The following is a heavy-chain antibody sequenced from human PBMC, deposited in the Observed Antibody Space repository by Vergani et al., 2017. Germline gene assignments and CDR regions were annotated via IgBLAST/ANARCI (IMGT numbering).Heavy chain of an antibody. V-gene: IGHV3-30-3*01. D-gene: IGHD1-7*01. CDR1: GCTFSSYA. CDR3: ARDIGGGTGTTHDY. CDR2: ISYDGSNK. Sequence: QVQLVESGGGVVQPGRSLRLSCAASGCTFSSYAMHWVRQAPGTGLEWVAVISYDGSNKYYADSVKGRFTISRDNSKNTLYLQMNSLRAEDTAVYYCARDIGGGTGTTHDYWGQGTLITVSS. J-gene: IGHJ4*02.